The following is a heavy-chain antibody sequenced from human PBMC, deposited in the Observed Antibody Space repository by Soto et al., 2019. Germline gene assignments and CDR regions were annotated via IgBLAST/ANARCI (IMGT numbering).Heavy chain of an antibody. J-gene: IGHJ4*02. CDR3: ARRRIAARERCFDY. V-gene: IGHV4-34*01. CDR2: INHSGST. CDR1: GGSFSGYY. D-gene: IGHD6-6*01. Sequence: QVQLQQWGAGLLKPSETLSLTCAVYGGSFSGYYWSWIRQPPGKGLEWIGEINHSGSTNYNPSLKSRVTISVDTSKNQFSLKLSSVTAADTAVYYCARRRIAARERCFDYWGQGTLVTVSS.